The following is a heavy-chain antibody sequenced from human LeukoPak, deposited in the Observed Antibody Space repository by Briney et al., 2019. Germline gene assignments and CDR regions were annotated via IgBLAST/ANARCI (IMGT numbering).Heavy chain of an antibody. V-gene: IGHV4-4*09. CDR3: ARGYFDSGHSSNPFDY. J-gene: IGHJ4*02. D-gene: IGHD3-22*01. CDR1: GDSISGFY. CDR2: IHSSGTT. Sequence: SETLSLTCTVSGDSISGFYWSWIRQTPGRVLQWIACIHSSGTTIYNPSLKSRVTMSVDTSKNQFSLGLTSVTAADTAVYFCARGYFDSGHSSNPFDYWGQGALVAVSS.